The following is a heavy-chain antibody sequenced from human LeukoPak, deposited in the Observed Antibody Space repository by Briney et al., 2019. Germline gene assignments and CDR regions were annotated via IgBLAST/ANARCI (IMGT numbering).Heavy chain of an antibody. CDR2: IIPIFGTA. D-gene: IGHD2-15*01. V-gene: IGHV1-69*01. J-gene: IGHJ5*02. Sequence: ASVKVSCKASGGTFSSYAISWVRQAPGQGLEWMGGIIPIFGTANYAQKFQGRVTITADESTSTAYMELSSLRSEDMAVYYCAREDCSGGSCQNWFDPWGQGTLVTVSS. CDR3: AREDCSGGSCQNWFDP. CDR1: GGTFSSYA.